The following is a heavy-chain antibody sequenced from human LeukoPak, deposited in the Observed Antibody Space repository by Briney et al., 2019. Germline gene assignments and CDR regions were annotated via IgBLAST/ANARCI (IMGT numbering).Heavy chain of an antibody. CDR2: ISGSGGST. J-gene: IGHJ4*02. CDR1: GFTFSSYA. Sequence: GGSLRLSCAASGFTFSSYAMSWVRQAPGKGLEWVSAISGSGGSTYYADSVKGRFTISRDNAKNSLYLQMNSLRAEDTAVYYCARDQSGFCSGYIDYWGQGTLVTVSS. D-gene: IGHD3-3*01. CDR3: ARDQSGFCSGYIDY. V-gene: IGHV3-23*01.